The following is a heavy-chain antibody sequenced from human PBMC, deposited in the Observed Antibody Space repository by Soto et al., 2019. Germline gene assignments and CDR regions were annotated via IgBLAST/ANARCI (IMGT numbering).Heavy chain of an antibody. CDR1: GFTFSSYW. J-gene: IGHJ5*02. D-gene: IGHD3-16*01. CDR2: LNQGGNEK. V-gene: IGHV3-7*05. CDR3: VRARGGSPFDP. Sequence: EVQLVESGGGLVQPGGSLRLSCAASGFTFSSYWMTWVRQAPGKGLEWVVNLNQGGNEKYYVDSAKGRFTISRDNARSSLYLQMNSLRAEDTAVYYCVRARGGSPFDPWGQGTLVTVSS.